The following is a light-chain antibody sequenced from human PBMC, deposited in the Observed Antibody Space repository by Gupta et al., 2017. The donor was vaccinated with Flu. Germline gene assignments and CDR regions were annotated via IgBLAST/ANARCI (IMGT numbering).Light chain of an antibody. CDR2: LGS. J-gene: IGKJ5*01. CDR3: MQALQTPIT. CDR1: QSLLHSDGYNY. V-gene: IGKV2-28*01. Sequence: DFVRTQSPLSLPVTPGEPASISCRSSQSLLHSDGYNYLDWYLQKPGQSPQLLIYLGSNRASGVPDRFSGSGSGTDFTLKISRVEAEDVGVYYCMQALQTPITFGQGTRLEIK.